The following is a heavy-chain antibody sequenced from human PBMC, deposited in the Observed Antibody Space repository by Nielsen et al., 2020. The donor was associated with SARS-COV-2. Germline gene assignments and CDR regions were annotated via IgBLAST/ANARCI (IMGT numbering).Heavy chain of an antibody. J-gene: IGHJ3*02. V-gene: IGHV3-48*03. CDR1: GFTFSSYE. CDR3: ARESVTGTDAFDI. Sequence: GESLKISCAASGFTFSSYEMNWVRQAPGRGLEWVSYISSSGSTMYYADSVKGRFTISRDSAKNSLFLQMNSLRAEDTAVYYCARESVTGTDAFDIWGQGTVVTVSS. CDR2: ISSSGSTM. D-gene: IGHD6-19*01.